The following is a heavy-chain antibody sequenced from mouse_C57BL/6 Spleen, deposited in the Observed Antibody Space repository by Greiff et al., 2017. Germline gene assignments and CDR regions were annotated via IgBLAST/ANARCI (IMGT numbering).Heavy chain of an antibody. J-gene: IGHJ3*01. Sequence: QVQLQQPGAELVKPGASVKMSCKASGYTFTSYWITWVKQRPGQGLEWIGDIYPGSGSTNYNEKFKSKATLTVDTSSSTAYMKRSILTSEDSAVFYCTHNGNSPWFAYWGQGTLVTVSA. D-gene: IGHD2-1*01. CDR1: GYTFTSYW. CDR2: IYPGSGST. CDR3: THNGNSPWFAY. V-gene: IGHV1-55*01.